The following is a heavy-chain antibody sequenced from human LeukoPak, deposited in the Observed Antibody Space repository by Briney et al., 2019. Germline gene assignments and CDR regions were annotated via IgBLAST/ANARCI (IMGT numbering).Heavy chain of an antibody. CDR2: IYPGDSDT. V-gene: IGHV5-51*01. J-gene: IGHJ4*02. D-gene: IGHD3-3*01. CDR1: GYSFTSYW. Sequence: GESLKISCKGSGYSFTSYWIGWVRQMPGKGLEWMGIIYPGDSDTRYSPSFQGQVTISADKSISTAYLQWSSLKASDTAMYYCARSITIFGVVITGPFDYWGQGTLVTVSS. CDR3: ARSITIFGVVITGPFDY.